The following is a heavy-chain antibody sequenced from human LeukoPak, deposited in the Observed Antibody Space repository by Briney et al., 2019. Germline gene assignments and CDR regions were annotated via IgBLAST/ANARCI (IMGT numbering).Heavy chain of an antibody. CDR2: IKEDGTET. D-gene: IGHD5-24*01. V-gene: IGHV3-7*03. Sequence: GGSLRLSCAASGFTFSSYSMNWIRLAPGKGLEWVANIKEDGTETYYVDSVKGRFTISRDNAKNSLYLQMNSLRVEDTAVYYCAKEGRSLQTYWGQGTLVTVSS. J-gene: IGHJ4*02. CDR1: GFTFSSYS. CDR3: AKEGRSLQTY.